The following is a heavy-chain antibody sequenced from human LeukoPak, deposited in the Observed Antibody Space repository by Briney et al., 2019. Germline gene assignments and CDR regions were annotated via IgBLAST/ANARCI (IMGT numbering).Heavy chain of an antibody. D-gene: IGHD3-16*01. V-gene: IGHV4-39*01. CDR1: GGSISSGTYY. CDR2: IYYSGST. CDR3: VRPRQGTLPYVDS. Sequence: SETLSLTCTVSGGSISSGTYYWGWIRQPPGKGLEWIGSIYYSGSTYYNPSLKSRVTIFRDTSKNQFSLNMNFVTAADTAVYYCVRPRQGTLPYVDSWGQGTLVTVSS. J-gene: IGHJ4*02.